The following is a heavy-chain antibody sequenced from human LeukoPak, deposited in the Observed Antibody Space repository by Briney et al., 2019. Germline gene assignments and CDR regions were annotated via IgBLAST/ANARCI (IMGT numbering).Heavy chain of an antibody. CDR2: ISSGGNT. Sequence: PGGSLRLSCAASGFTVTSNYMTWVRQAPGKGLEWVSVISSGGNTYYADSVKGRFTISRDNSKNIVYLQMSGLRAEDTAVYYCAREVRGYYFDYWGQGTLVTASS. D-gene: IGHD5-12*01. J-gene: IGHJ4*02. CDR3: AREVRGYYFDY. V-gene: IGHV3-53*01. CDR1: GFTVTSNY.